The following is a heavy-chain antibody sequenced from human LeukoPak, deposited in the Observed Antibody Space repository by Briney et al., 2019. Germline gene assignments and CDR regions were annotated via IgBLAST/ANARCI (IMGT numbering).Heavy chain of an antibody. CDR2: INHSGST. CDR1: GGSFSGYY. V-gene: IGHV4-34*01. CDR3: ARLGTYYDILTGYHNWYFDL. J-gene: IGHJ2*01. Sequence: SETLSLTCAAYGGSFSGYYWSWIRQPPGKGLEWIGEINHSGSTNYNPSLKSRVTISVDTSKNQFSLKLSSVTAADTAVYYCARLGTYYDILTGYHNWYFDLWGRGTLVTVSS. D-gene: IGHD3-9*01.